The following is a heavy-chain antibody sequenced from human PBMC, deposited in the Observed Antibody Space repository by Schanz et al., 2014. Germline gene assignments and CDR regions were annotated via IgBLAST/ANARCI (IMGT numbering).Heavy chain of an antibody. CDR3: AGEGGGSFGQHY. D-gene: IGHD1-26*01. CDR2: ISDDGVNT. V-gene: IGHV3-23*01. J-gene: IGHJ4*02. CDR1: GFTFSTYA. Sequence: EVQLLESGGGLVQPGGSLRLSCAASGFTFSTYAMSWVRQAPGRGLEWVSAISDDGVNTYYADSVKGRFTISRDNAKNIMYLHLNGLGAEDTAVYYCAGEGGGSFGQHYWGQGALVTVSS.